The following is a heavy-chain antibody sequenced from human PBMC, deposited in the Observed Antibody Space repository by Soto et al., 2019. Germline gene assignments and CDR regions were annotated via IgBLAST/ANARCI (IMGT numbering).Heavy chain of an antibody. CDR3: ARDLFEAAWRGEYAFDI. CDR2: IKQDGTEK. V-gene: IGHV3-7*03. Sequence: GGSLRLSCAPSASTFSSYWMSWVRQAPGKGLEWVANIKQDGTEKYYVDSVKGRFTISRDNAKNSLYLQMNSLRAEDTAVYYCARDLFEAAWRGEYAFDIWGQGTMVTVSS. J-gene: IGHJ3*02. D-gene: IGHD3-16*01. CDR1: ASTFSSYW.